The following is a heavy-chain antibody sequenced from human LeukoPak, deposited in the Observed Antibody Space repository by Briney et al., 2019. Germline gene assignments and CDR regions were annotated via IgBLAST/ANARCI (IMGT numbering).Heavy chain of an antibody. CDR2: SYPSDSDT. J-gene: IGHJ4*02. CDR3: ARGSSGLQYYFDY. D-gene: IGHD3-22*01. V-gene: IGHV5-51*02. Sequence: GKSLTFSGLASGYSFTTYFTTWVRQVTPQGMERRGISYPSDSDTRYSPSFQGQVTISADKSISTAYLQWSSLKASDTAMYYCARGSSGLQYYFDYWSQGTLVTVSS. CDR1: GYSFTTYF.